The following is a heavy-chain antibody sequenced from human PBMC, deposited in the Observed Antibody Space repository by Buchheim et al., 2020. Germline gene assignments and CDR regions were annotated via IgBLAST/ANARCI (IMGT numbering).Heavy chain of an antibody. CDR1: GFTFTSYA. V-gene: IGHV3-23*01. CDR2: ITGSGANT. D-gene: IGHD2-8*02. CDR3: AKVRGTSWSYHYMDV. Sequence: EVQLLESGGGLVQPGGSLRLSCAASGFTFTSYAMTWVRQAPGKGLEWVSGITGSGANTYYADSVKGRFTISRDNSKNTLYLQMNSLRAEDTAVYYCAKVRGTSWSYHYMDVWGKGTT. J-gene: IGHJ6*03.